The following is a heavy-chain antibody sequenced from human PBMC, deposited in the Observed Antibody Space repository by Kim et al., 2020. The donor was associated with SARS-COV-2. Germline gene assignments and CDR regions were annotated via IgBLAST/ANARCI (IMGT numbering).Heavy chain of an antibody. Sequence: GGSLRLSCAASGFTVSSNYMSWVRQAPGKGLEWVSVIYSGGSTYYADSVKGRFTISRHNSKNTLYLQMNSLRAEDTAVYYCARVDIVATIQYFDYWGQGTLVTVSS. CDR3: ARVDIVATIQYFDY. J-gene: IGHJ4*02. V-gene: IGHV3-53*04. CDR1: GFTVSSNY. CDR2: IYSGGST. D-gene: IGHD5-12*01.